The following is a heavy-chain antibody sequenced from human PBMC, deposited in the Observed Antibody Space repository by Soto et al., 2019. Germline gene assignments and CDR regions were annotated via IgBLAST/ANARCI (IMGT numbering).Heavy chain of an antibody. J-gene: IGHJ4*02. D-gene: IGHD4-4*01. CDR3: AREGINNYNEYYFDS. CDR1: GFTFSSYS. CDR2: ISGSGNYT. V-gene: IGHV3-21*01. Sequence: EVQLVESGGGLVKPGGSLRLSCAASGFTFSSYSMNWVRQAPGKGLEWVSSISGSGNYTHYADFLRGRFTISSDNAKTSLYLQMNSLRAEDTAVYYCAREGINNYNEYYFDSWGQGTVVTVSS.